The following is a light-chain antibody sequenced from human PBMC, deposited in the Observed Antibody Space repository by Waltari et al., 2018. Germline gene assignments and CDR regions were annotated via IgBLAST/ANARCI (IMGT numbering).Light chain of an antibody. CDR2: AAS. CDR3: QKSSSTPPWT. CDR1: QSISIY. V-gene: IGKV1-39*01. J-gene: IGKJ1*01. Sequence: DIQMTQSPSSLSASVGDRVTITCRASQSISIYLNWYPQKPGKAPKLLIYAASTLQSGVPSRFSGSGSGTDFTLTISSLQPEDFATYYCQKSSSTPPWTFGQGTKLEIK.